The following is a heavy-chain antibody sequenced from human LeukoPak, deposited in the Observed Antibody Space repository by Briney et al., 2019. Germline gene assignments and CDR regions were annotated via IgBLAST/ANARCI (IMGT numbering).Heavy chain of an antibody. J-gene: IGHJ6*02. Sequence: SETLSLACTVSGGSISTSYWSWIRQPPGKGLGGMGLVYYSGTTDYNPSLKGRVTMSVDTSKNQFSLKLSSVTAADTAVYYCARDHRYNWNDRYYYYGMDVWGQGTTVTVSS. CDR1: GGSISTSY. CDR2: VYYSGTT. CDR3: ARDHRYNWNDRYYYYGMDV. V-gene: IGHV4-59*12. D-gene: IGHD1-1*01.